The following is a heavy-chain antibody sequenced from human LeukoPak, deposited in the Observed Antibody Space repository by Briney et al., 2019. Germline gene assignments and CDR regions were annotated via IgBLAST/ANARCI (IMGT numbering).Heavy chain of an antibody. J-gene: IGHJ6*03. CDR3: ASSYLDYYYYYMDV. CDR2: ISSSSSYI. Sequence: PGGSLRLSCAASGFTFSSYSMNWVRQAPGKGLEWVSSISSSSSYIYYADSVKGRLTISRDNAKNSLYLQMNSLRAEDTAVYYCASSYLDYYYYYMDVWGKGTTVTVSS. CDR1: GFTFSSYS. V-gene: IGHV3-21*01.